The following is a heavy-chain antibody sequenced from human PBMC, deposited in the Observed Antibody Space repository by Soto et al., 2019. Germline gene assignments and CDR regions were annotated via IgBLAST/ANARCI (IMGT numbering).Heavy chain of an antibody. Sequence: GGSLRLSCAASGFTFSSYDMSWVRQAPGKGLEWVSAISGSGSTYYADSVKGRFTISRDNSKNTLHPQMNSLRAEDTAVYYCAKDLGAMGPFDYWGQGTLVTVSS. CDR1: GFTFSSYD. CDR2: ISGSGST. J-gene: IGHJ4*02. D-gene: IGHD3-16*01. CDR3: AKDLGAMGPFDY. V-gene: IGHV3-23*01.